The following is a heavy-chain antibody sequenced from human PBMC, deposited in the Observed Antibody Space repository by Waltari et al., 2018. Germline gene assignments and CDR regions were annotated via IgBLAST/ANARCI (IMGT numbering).Heavy chain of an antibody. D-gene: IGHD3-10*01. V-gene: IGHV3-23*01. CDR3: AKDLLPTGVFDY. J-gene: IGHJ4*02. CDR2: ASDSGGSS. CDR1: GFSFSNYA. Sequence: EVQLLESGGGLVQPGGSLRLSCAASGFSFSNYAMSWVRQVPGKGLEWVSAASDSGGSSYYADSVKGRFTISRDNSKNMLYLQMKYLSAEDTALYYCAKDLLPTGVFDYWGQGALVTV.